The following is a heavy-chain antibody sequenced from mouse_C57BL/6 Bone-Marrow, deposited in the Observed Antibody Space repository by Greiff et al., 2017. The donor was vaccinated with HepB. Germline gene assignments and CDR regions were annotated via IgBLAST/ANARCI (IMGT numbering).Heavy chain of an antibody. CDR3: ARHYGSSYRYFDV. J-gene: IGHJ2*01. V-gene: IGHV1-63*01. D-gene: IGHD1-1*01. CDR1: GYTFTNYW. Sequence: VQLQQSGAELVRPGTSVKMSCKASGYTFTNYWIGWAKQRPGHGLEWIGDIYPGGGYTNYNEKFKGKATLTADKSSSTAYMQFSSLTSEDSAIYYCARHYGSSYRYFDVWGQGTTLTVSS. CDR2: IYPGGGYT.